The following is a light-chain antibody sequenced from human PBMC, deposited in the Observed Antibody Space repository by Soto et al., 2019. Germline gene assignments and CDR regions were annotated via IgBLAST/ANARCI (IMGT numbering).Light chain of an antibody. CDR1: QTIGSC. J-gene: IGKJ1*01. Sequence: DIQLTQFPSTLSASVRDIVTITCRASQTIGSCLTWYEQKPGKPPNLLIYAASTLPSGVPSRFSGSGSGTEFTLTINSLQPDDFATYYCQQYHIYSGTFGQGTKVDIK. V-gene: IGKV1-5*01. CDR3: QQYHIYSGT. CDR2: AAS.